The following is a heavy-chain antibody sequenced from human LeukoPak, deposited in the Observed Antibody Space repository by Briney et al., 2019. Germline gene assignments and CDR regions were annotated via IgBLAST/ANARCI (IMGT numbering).Heavy chain of an antibody. D-gene: IGHD3-9*01. CDR2: FDPEDGET. CDR3: ATHYDILNVFRFDY. CDR1: GYTLTELS. Sequence: ASVKVSCKVSGYTLTELSMHWVRQAPGKGLEWMGGFDPEDGETIYAQKFQGRVTMTEDTSTDTAYMELSSLRSEDTAVYYCATHYDILNVFRFDYWGQGTLVTVSS. J-gene: IGHJ4*02. V-gene: IGHV1-24*01.